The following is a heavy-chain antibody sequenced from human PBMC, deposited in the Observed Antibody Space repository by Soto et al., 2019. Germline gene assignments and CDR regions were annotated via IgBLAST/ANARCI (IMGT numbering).Heavy chain of an antibody. CDR2: IKQAGSEK. CDR1: GFTFSIYW. D-gene: IGHD6-13*01. J-gene: IGHJ6*01. Sequence: GGSLRLSCAASGFTFSIYWMSWVRQAAGNGLEWVSNIKQAGSEKSYVDSVKGRFTISRDHAKNSLYLQMNSLRAEHTAVYYCARDCRQKLENYGMEVGGQGTTVHVSS. CDR3: ARDCRQKLENYGMEV. V-gene: IGHV3-7*03.